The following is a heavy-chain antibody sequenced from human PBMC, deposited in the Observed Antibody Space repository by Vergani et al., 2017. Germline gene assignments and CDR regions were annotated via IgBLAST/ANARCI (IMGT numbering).Heavy chain of an antibody. CDR1: GYSFTSYW. V-gene: IGHV5-51*01. J-gene: IGHJ2*01. CDR3: ARQGVLLWFGEDRYFDL. Sequence: EVQLVQSGAEVKKPGESLKISCKGSGYSFTSYWIGWVRQLPGKGLEWMGIIYPGDSDTRYSPSFQGQVTISADKSISTAYLQWSSLKASDTALYYCARQGVLLWFGEDRYFDLWGRGTLVTVSS. D-gene: IGHD3-10*01. CDR2: IYPGDSDT.